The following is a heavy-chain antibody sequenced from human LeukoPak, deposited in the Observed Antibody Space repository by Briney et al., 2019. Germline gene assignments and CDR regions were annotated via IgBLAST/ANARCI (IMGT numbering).Heavy chain of an antibody. J-gene: IGHJ4*02. CDR1: GYTFTSYG. CDR3: ASGVGLTYSSSWPFDY. Sequence: ASVKVSCKASGYTFTSYGISWVRQAPGQELEWMGWISAYNGNTNYAQKLQGRVTMTTDTSTSTAYMELRSLRSDDTAVYYCASGVGLTYSSSWPFDYWGQGTLVTVSS. D-gene: IGHD6-13*01. V-gene: IGHV1-18*01. CDR2: ISAYNGNT.